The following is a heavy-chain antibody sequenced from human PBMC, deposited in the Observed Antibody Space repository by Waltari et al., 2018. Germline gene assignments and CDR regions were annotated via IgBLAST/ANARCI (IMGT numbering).Heavy chain of an antibody. Sequence: EVQLVESGGGLVQPGGSLRLSCAASGFTFSSYAMSWVRQAPGKGLEWVSVIGGRGGSTYYADSVKGRFTIARDNAKNTLYLQMNSLRAEDTAVYYCAKPYYYDSSGYYHLFDYWGQGTLVTVSS. J-gene: IGHJ4*02. D-gene: IGHD3-22*01. CDR2: IGGRGGST. CDR3: AKPYYYDSSGYYHLFDY. V-gene: IGHV3-23*04. CDR1: GFTFSSYA.